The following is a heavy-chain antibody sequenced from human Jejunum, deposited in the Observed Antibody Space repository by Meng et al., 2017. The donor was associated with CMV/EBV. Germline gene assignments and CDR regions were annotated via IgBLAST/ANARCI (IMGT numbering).Heavy chain of an antibody. V-gene: IGHV3-21*01. Sequence: CAASGLSFSGDTMNGVRKGPGKGLEWVVRNSRGYTYNADSVKGRLTSSGDNAKNSVYRQMKSLRAEDTAVYYCARGNDFRYGMDVWGQGTTVTVSS. CDR2: NSRGYT. CDR1: GLSFSGDT. CDR3: ARGNDFRYGMDV. J-gene: IGHJ6*02. D-gene: IGHD3-3*01.